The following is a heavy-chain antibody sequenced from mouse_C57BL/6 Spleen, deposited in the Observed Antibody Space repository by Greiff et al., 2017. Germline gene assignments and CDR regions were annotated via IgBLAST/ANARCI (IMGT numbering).Heavy chain of an antibody. Sequence: EVQLQQSGPGLAKPSQTLSLTCSVTGYSITSDYWNWIRKFPGNKLEYMGYISYSGSTYYNPSPKSRISITRDTSKNQYYLQLNSVTTEDTATYYCARYGAQATWGDYYFDYWGQGTTLTVSS. CDR1: GYSITSDY. J-gene: IGHJ2*01. CDR3: ARYGAQATWGDYYFDY. CDR2: ISYSGST. D-gene: IGHD3-2*02. V-gene: IGHV3-8*01.